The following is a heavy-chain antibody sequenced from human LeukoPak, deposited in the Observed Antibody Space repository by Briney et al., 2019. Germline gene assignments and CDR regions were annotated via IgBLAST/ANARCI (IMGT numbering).Heavy chain of an antibody. J-gene: IGHJ4*02. V-gene: IGHV1-69*13. CDR1: GGTFSSYA. CDR3: ARVEGAGGSDY. Sequence: ASVMVSCKASGGTFSSYAISWVRQAPGQGLEWMGGIIPIFGTANYAQKFQGRVTITADESTSTAYMELSSLRSEDTAVYYCARVEGAGGSDYWGQGTLVTVSS. CDR2: IIPIFGTA. D-gene: IGHD1-26*01.